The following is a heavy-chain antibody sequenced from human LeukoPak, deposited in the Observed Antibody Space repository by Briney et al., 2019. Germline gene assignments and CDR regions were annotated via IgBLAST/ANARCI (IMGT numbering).Heavy chain of an antibody. J-gene: IGHJ5*02. CDR3: AREPTIVVVPAAEAHNWFDP. D-gene: IGHD2-2*01. V-gene: IGHV4-4*07. Sequence: SETLSLTCTVSGGSISSYYWSWIRQPAGKGLEWIGRIYTSGSTNYNPSLKSRVTMSVDTSKNQFSLKLSSVTAADTAVYYCAREPTIVVVPAAEAHNWFDPWGQGTLVTVSS. CDR2: IYTSGST. CDR1: GGSISSYY.